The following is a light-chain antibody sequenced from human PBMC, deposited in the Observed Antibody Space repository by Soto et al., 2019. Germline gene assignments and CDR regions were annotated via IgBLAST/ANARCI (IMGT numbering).Light chain of an antibody. J-gene: IGKJ2*01. CDR1: QTTSTY. CDR2: AAS. V-gene: IGKV1-39*01. Sequence: DIQMTQSPSALSASVGDRVTITCRASQTTSTYLNWYKQKPGQAPKLLIYAASTLQSGVPSRFSGSGSGTDFTLTISSLQPEDFATYYCQQSLGIPYTFGQGTRLEIK. CDR3: QQSLGIPYT.